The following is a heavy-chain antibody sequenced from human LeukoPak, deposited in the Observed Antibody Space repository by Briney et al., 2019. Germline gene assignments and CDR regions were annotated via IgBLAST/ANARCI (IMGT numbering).Heavy chain of an antibody. CDR1: GFAFSSYS. V-gene: IGHV3-48*02. J-gene: IGHJ4*02. CDR2: IRSSSSDM. CDR3: AGDKDHAYDY. Sequence: GGSLRLSCAASGFAFSSYSMNWVRQAPGKGLEWVSYIRSSSSDMYYADSVKGRFTIYRDNAKNSLYLQMNGLRDEDTAVYYCAGDKDHAYDYWGQGTLVTVSS.